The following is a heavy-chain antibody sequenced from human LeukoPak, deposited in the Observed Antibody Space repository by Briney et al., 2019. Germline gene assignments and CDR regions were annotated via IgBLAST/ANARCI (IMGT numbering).Heavy chain of an antibody. CDR3: AKRGVVIRGFLVGFHKEAYYYDS. Sequence: GGSLRLSCAVSGFTLSNYGMSWVRQAPGKGLEWVAGISDSGGRTSYADSVKGRFTISRDNPKNTLSLQMNSLRTEDTAVYFCAKRGVVIRGFLVGFHKEAYYYDSWGQGALVTVPS. D-gene: IGHD3-10*01. CDR2: ISDSGGRT. J-gene: IGHJ4*02. V-gene: IGHV3-23*01. CDR1: GFTLSNYG.